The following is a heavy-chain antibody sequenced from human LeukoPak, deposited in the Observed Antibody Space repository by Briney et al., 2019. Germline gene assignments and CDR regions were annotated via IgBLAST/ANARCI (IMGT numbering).Heavy chain of an antibody. Sequence: ASVKVSCKASGGTFSSYAINWVRQATGQGLEWMGWMNPNNANTDYAQKFQGRVTLTRNTSISTAYMELSSLRSEDTAMYYCTRGGPVAGTHKYFQHWGQGTLVTVSS. V-gene: IGHV1-8*02. CDR3: TRGGPVAGTHKYFQH. D-gene: IGHD6-19*01. CDR1: GGTFSSYA. CDR2: MNPNNANT. J-gene: IGHJ1*01.